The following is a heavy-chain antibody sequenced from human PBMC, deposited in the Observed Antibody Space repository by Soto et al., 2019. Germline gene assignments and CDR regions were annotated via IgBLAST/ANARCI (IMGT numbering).Heavy chain of an antibody. CDR2: INHSGST. V-gene: IGHV4-34*01. D-gene: IGHD3-16*01. CDR3: ASGRMFTSGGVMVKRYYDGMDV. Sequence: SETLSLTCAVYGGSFSGSYWSWIRQSPGKGLEWIGEINHSGSTNYNPSLKSRVTISVDTSKNQFSLRVTSVTAADTAVYYCASGRMFTSGGVMVKRYYDGMDVWGQGTTVTVSS. CDR1: GGSFSGSY. J-gene: IGHJ6*02.